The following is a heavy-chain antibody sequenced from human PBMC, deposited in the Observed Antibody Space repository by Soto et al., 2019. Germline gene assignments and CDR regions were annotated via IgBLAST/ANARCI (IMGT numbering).Heavy chain of an antibody. D-gene: IGHD6-19*01. CDR3: ARVWGSSGLFDY. J-gene: IGHJ4*02. CDR2: VLYTGST. V-gene: IGHV4-61*08. Sequence: SETLSLTCSVSGGSVNSGEYYWGWIRQPQGKGLEWIGCVLYTGSTHYNPSLKSRVTVSVDTSKNQFSLMLSAVTATDTAVYYCARVWGSSGLFDYWGQGTLVTVSS. CDR1: GGSVNSGEYY.